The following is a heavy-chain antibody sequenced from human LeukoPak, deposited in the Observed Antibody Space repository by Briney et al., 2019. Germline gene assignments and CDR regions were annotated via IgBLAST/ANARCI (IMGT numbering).Heavy chain of an antibody. CDR2: IWYDGSNK. CDR3: ARGGWEYDAFDI. CDR1: GFTFSSYS. D-gene: IGHD1-26*01. V-gene: IGHV3-33*01. J-gene: IGHJ3*02. Sequence: GGSLRLSCAASGFTFSSYSMHWVRQAPGKGLEWVAVIWYDGSNKYYADSVKGRFTISRDNSKNTLYLQMNSLRAEDTAVYYCARGGWEYDAFDIWGQGTMVTVSS.